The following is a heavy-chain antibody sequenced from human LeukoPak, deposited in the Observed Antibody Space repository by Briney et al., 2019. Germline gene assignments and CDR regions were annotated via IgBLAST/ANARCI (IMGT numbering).Heavy chain of an antibody. Sequence: GGSLRLSCAASGFTVSSDYMNWVRQAPGKGLEWVSVMSGSGGDTYYADSVKGRFTISRDNFKNTLYLQMNSLRVEDTAIYHCARDLAGGYFDYWGQGTLVTVSS. CDR3: ARDLAGGYFDY. D-gene: IGHD2-15*01. CDR2: MSGSGGDT. CDR1: GFTVSSDY. V-gene: IGHV3-23*01. J-gene: IGHJ4*02.